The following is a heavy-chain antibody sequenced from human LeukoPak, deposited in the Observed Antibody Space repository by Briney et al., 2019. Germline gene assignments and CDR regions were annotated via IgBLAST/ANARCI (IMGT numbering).Heavy chain of an antibody. D-gene: IGHD1-26*01. J-gene: IGHJ6*02. CDR1: GGSISSSSYY. CDR3: ARDGSGSYFLYYYGMDV. V-gene: IGHV4-39*07. CDR2: IYYSGST. Sequence: PSETLSLTCTVSGGSISSSSYYWGWIRQPPGKGLEWIGSIYYSGSTYYNPSLKSRVTISVDTSKDQFSLKLSSVTAADTAVYYCARDGSGSYFLYYYGMDVWGQGTTVTVSS.